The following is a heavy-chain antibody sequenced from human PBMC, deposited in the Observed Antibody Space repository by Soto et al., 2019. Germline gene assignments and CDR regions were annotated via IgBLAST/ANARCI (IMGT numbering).Heavy chain of an antibody. CDR3: ASLISPYYYYYYGMDV. D-gene: IGHD2-15*01. CDR1: GGTFSSYA. Sequence: QVQLVQSGAEVKKPGSSVKVSCKASGGTFSSYAISWVRQAPGQGLEWMGGIIPIFGTANYAQKFQGRVTITADESTSKAYMELSSLRSEDTAVYYCASLISPYYYYYYGMDVWGQGTTVTVSS. V-gene: IGHV1-69*01. CDR2: IIPIFGTA. J-gene: IGHJ6*02.